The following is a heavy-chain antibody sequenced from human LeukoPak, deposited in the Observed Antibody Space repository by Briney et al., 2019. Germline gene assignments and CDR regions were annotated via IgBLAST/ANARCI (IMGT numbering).Heavy chain of an antibody. J-gene: IGHJ4*02. CDR2: ISAYNGNT. V-gene: IGHV1-18*01. Sequence: GASVKVSCKASGHTFTSYGISWVRQAPGQGLEWMGWISAYNGNTNYAQKLQGRVTMTTDTSTSTAYMELRSLRSDDTAVYYCARVPPIGGLGYFDYWGQGTLVTVSS. CDR3: ARVPPIGGLGYFDY. D-gene: IGHD3-3*01. CDR1: GHTFTSYG.